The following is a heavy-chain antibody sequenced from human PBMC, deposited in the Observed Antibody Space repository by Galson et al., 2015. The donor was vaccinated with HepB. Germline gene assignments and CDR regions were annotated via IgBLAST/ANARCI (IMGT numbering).Heavy chain of an antibody. D-gene: IGHD5-12*01. V-gene: IGHV1-69*10. Sequence: SVKVSCKASGGTFSSYAISWVRQAPGQGLEWMGGIIPIFGIANYAQKFQGRVTITADKSTSTAYMELSSLRSEDTAVYYCARGWRGGYLSYYFDYWGQGTLVTVSS. CDR3: ARGWRGGYLSYYFDY. CDR1: GGTFSSYA. CDR2: IIPIFGIA. J-gene: IGHJ4*02.